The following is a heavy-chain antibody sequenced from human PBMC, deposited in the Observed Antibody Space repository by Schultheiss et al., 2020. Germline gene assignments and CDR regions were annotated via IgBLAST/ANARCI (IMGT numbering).Heavy chain of an antibody. CDR3: AVRFSDY. D-gene: IGHD3-3*01. Sequence: GGSLRLSCAASGFTFSSYAMHWVRQAPGKGLEWVAVISYDGSNKYYADSVKGRFTISRDNSKKTLYLQMNSLRAEDTAIYYCAVRFSDYWGQGTLVTVSS. CDR1: GFTFSSYA. CDR2: ISYDGSNK. V-gene: IGHV3-30*04. J-gene: IGHJ4*02.